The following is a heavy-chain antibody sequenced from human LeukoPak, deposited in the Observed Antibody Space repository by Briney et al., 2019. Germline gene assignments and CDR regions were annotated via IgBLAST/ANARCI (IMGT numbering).Heavy chain of an antibody. Sequence: ASVKVSCKASGYTFTGYYMHWVRQAPGQGLEWMGWISAYNGDTKYALNLQGRVTMTTDTSTSTAYTELRSLRSDDTAVYYCARQLRWDQYYFDYWGQGTLVTVSS. V-gene: IGHV1-18*04. D-gene: IGHD4-23*01. CDR1: GYTFTGYY. J-gene: IGHJ4*02. CDR3: ARQLRWDQYYFDY. CDR2: ISAYNGDT.